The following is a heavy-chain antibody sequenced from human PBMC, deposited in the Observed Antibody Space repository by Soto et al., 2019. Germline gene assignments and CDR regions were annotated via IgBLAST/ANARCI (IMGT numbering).Heavy chain of an antibody. CDR3: ARDVHYDSSGYPGNWFDP. V-gene: IGHV4-4*07. D-gene: IGHD3-22*01. CDR1: GGSISSYY. Sequence: SETLSLTCTVSGGSISSYYWSWIRQPAGKGLEWIGRIYTSGSTNYNPSLKSRVTMSVDTSKNQFSLKLSSVTAADTAVYYCARDVHYDSSGYPGNWFDPWGQGTLVTVSS. J-gene: IGHJ5*02. CDR2: IYTSGST.